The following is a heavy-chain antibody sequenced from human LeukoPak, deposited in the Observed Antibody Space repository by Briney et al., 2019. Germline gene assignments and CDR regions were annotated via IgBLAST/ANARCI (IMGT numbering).Heavy chain of an antibody. D-gene: IGHD3-10*01. CDR2: INPNSGGT. CDR1: GYTFTSYG. Sequence: ASVKVSCKASGYTFTSYGISWVRQAPGQGLEWMGWINPNSGGTNYAQKFQGRVTMTRDTSISTAYMELSRLRSDDTAVYYCARVTPYGSGSYFRFDPWGQGTLVTVSS. J-gene: IGHJ5*02. V-gene: IGHV1-2*02. CDR3: ARVTPYGSGSYFRFDP.